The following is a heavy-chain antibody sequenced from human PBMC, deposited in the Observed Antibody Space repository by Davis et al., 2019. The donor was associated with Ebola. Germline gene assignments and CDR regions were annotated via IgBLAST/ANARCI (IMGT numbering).Heavy chain of an antibody. J-gene: IGHJ6*02. CDR2: ISSSGSTI. CDR3: ARVRVLRFLVGGMDV. V-gene: IGHV3-48*03. D-gene: IGHD3-3*01. Sequence: GESLKISCAASGFTFSSYEMNWVRQAPGKGLEWVSYISSSGSTIYYADSVKGRFTISRDNAKNSLYLQMNSLRAEDTAVYYCARVRVLRFLVGGMDVWDQGATVTVSS. CDR1: GFTFSSYE.